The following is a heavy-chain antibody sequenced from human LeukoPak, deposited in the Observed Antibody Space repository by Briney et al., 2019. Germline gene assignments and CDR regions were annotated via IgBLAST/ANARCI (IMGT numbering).Heavy chain of an antibody. D-gene: IGHD2-15*01. CDR1: GFTFSSHS. CDR3: ARELEAYCSGGSCYNWFDP. CDR2: ISSSSSTI. V-gene: IGHV3-48*01. Sequence: GGSLRLSCAASGFTFSSHSMNWVRQAPGKGLEWISYISSSSSTIYYADSVKGRFTISRDNSKNTLYLQMNSLRAEDTAVYYCARELEAYCSGGSCYNWFDPWGQGTLVTVSS. J-gene: IGHJ5*02.